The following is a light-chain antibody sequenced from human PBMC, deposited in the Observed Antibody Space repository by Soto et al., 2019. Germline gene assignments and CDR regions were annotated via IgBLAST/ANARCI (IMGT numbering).Light chain of an antibody. CDR2: DAS. V-gene: IGKV1-5*01. CDR3: KQYNNYSWT. CDR1: QSIGDS. J-gene: IGKJ1*01. Sequence: DIQSTPSPSTLSASVGDSVTITGRASQSIGDSLAWYQQKPGKAPKLLIYDASSLENGVPSRFSGSGSGTEFTLTISSLQTDDFATYYCKQYNNYSWTFGQGTKVDIK.